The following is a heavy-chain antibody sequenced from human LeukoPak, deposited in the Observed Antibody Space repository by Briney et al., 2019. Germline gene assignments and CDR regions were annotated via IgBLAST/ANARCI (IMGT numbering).Heavy chain of an antibody. Sequence: PSETLSLTCSVSGGSSSSYYWTWIRQPPGKGLEWIGYIHTSGSTNYNPSLKSRVTMSVDTSKNQFSLKLSSVTAADTAVYYCARHQGRAEVFPFDYWGQGTLVTVSS. V-gene: IGHV4-4*09. J-gene: IGHJ4*02. CDR2: IHTSGST. CDR1: GGSSSSYY. CDR3: ARHQGRAEVFPFDY. D-gene: IGHD6-13*01.